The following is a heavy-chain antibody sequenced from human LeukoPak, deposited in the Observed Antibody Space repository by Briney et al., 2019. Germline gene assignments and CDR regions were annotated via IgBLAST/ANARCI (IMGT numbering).Heavy chain of an antibody. CDR3: ASGRDGYNFKV. CDR1: GFTVSSNY. D-gene: IGHD5-24*01. V-gene: IGHV3-53*01. Sequence: GGSLRLSCAASGFTVSSNYMSWVRQAPGKGLEWVSVIYSGGSTYYADSVKGRFTISRDNSKNTLYLQMNSLRAEDTAVYYCASGRDGYNFKVWGQGTLVTVSS. J-gene: IGHJ4*02. CDR2: IYSGGST.